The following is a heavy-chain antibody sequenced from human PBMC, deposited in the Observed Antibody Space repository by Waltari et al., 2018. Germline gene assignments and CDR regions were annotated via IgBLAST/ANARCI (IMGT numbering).Heavy chain of an antibody. J-gene: IGHJ3*02. CDR1: GYTLTGYE. V-gene: IGHV1-2*06. CDR3: ARGWDAFDI. CDR2: INPNSGGT. Sequence: QVQLVQSGAEVTKPGASVKVSCKASGYTLTGYEMHWVRQAPGQGLEWMGRINPNSGGTIYAQKFQGRVTMTRDTSISTAYMELTRLTSDDTALYYCARGWDAFDIWGQGTMVTVSS.